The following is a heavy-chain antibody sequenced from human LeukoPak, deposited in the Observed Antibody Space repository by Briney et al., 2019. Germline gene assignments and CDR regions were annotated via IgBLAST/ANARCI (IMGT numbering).Heavy chain of an antibody. CDR3: AKGRYCDSTTCAYHGQDV. V-gene: IGHV3-23*01. J-gene: IGHJ6*02. D-gene: IGHD2-2*01. Sequence: PGGSLRLSCAASGFTFSTYAMSWVRRAPGKGLEWVSTVSGSGSSAYYADSVKGRFTISRDNSKNTLSLQVNSLSAEDTAVYYCAKGRYCDSTTCAYHGQDVWGQGTTVTVSS. CDR1: GFTFSTYA. CDR2: VSGSGSSA.